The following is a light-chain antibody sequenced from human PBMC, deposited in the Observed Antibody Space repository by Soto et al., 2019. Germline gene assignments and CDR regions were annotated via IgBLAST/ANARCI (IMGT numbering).Light chain of an antibody. J-gene: IGKJ4*01. Sequence: EIVLTQSPGTLSLSPGEGATLSCRASQSVSSHYLAWYQQKPGQAPRLLIYGASSRATGIPDRFSGSGSGTDFTLTVTRLEPEDFAVYYWQKYVSSPPTFGGGTKVEIK. CDR2: GAS. V-gene: IGKV3-20*01. CDR3: QKYVSSPPT. CDR1: QSVSSHY.